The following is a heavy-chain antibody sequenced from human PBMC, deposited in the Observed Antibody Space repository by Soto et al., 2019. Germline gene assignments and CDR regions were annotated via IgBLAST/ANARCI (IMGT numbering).Heavy chain of an antibody. V-gene: IGHV3-48*03. J-gene: IGHJ5*02. CDR2: ISSSGSTI. D-gene: IGHD1-26*01. Sequence: GGSLRLSCAASGFTFSSYEMNWVRQAPGKGLEWVSYISSSGSTIYYADSVKGRFTISRDNAKNSLYLQMNSLRAEDTAVYYCARDWWEPNGANWFDPWGQGTLVTVSS. CDR3: ARDWWEPNGANWFDP. CDR1: GFTFSSYE.